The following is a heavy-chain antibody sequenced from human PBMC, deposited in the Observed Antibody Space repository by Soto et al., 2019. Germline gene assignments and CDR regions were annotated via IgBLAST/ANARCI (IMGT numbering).Heavy chain of an antibody. CDR2: ISISKGKT. J-gene: IGHJ6*02. CDR3: ARKGYIANFGLDF. CDR1: GYTYRNYD. V-gene: IGHV1-18*01. Sequence: QVQLVQSGAEVKRPGASVKVSCKASGYTYRNYDVAWVRRAPGHGLEWMGWISISKGKTYYQESLQGRVTMTMDTGTTTAYLEVRSLTSDDTAVYYCARKGYIANFGLDFWGQGTTVTVSS. D-gene: IGHD5-12*01.